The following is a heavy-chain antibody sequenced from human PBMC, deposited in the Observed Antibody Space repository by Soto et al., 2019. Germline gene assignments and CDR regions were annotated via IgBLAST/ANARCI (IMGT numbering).Heavy chain of an antibody. D-gene: IGHD4-4*01. V-gene: IGHV1-69*04. J-gene: IGHJ3*01. CDR2: IIPLVHII. CDR3: ARERRRDDSNPFDGLEV. Sequence: QVQLVQSGAEVKKPGSSVKVSCKASGGFYSIKPISWVRQAPGQGLEWMGRIIPLVHIINNAQKFQGRDAISAEKSTSTAYMELSSLTADDTAICFCARERRRDDSNPFDGLEVWGQGTMVTVSS. CDR1: GGFYSIKP.